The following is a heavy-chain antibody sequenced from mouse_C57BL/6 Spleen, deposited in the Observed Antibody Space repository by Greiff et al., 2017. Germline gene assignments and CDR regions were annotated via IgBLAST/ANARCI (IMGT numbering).Heavy chain of an antibody. J-gene: IGHJ2*01. Sequence: QVQLKESGPGLVQPSQSLSITCTVSGFSLTSYGVHWVRQSPGKGLEWLGVIWRGGSTDYNAAFMSRLSITKDNSKSQVFFKMNSLQADDTAIYYCAKNSHYDYDGFDYWGQGTTLTVSS. CDR3: AKNSHYDYDGFDY. CDR1: GFSLTSYG. D-gene: IGHD2-4*01. V-gene: IGHV2-5*01. CDR2: IWRGGST.